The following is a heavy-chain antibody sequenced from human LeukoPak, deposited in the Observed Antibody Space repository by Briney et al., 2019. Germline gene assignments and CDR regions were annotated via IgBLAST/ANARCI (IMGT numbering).Heavy chain of an antibody. V-gene: IGHV4-38-2*02. CDR2: IYYSGST. D-gene: IGHD5-18*01. CDR3: ARLGAWIQLWKYFDY. Sequence: PSETLSLTCTVSGYSISSGYYWGWIRQPPGKGLEWIGYIYYSGSTNYKPSLKSRVTISVDTSKNQFSLKLSSVTAADTAVYYCARLGAWIQLWKYFDYWGQGTLVTVSS. CDR1: GYSISSGYY. J-gene: IGHJ4*02.